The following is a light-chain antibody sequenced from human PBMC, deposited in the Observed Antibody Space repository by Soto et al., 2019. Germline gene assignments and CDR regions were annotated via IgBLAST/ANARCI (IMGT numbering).Light chain of an antibody. Sequence: SVLTQPPSASGSPGQSVTISCTGTSSDVGGYNYVSWYQQHPGKAPKLMIYEVSKRPSGVPDRFSGSKSGNTASLTVSGLQAEDEADYYCSSYAGSNNLNVFGTGTKVTVL. V-gene: IGLV2-8*01. CDR1: SSDVGGYNY. J-gene: IGLJ1*01. CDR2: EVS. CDR3: SSYAGSNNLNV.